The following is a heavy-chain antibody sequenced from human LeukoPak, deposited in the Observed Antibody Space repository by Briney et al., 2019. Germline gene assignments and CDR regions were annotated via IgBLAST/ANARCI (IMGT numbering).Heavy chain of an antibody. CDR2: IYSGGST. V-gene: IGHV3-53*01. CDR3: ARGNLYYYDSSGAFDI. CDR1: GFTVSSNY. J-gene: IGHJ3*02. D-gene: IGHD3-22*01. Sequence: GGSLRLSCAASGFTVSSNYMSWVRQAPGKGLEWVSVIYSGGSTYYADSVKGRFTISRDNSKNTLYLQMNSLRAEDTAVYYCARGNLYYYDSSGAFDIWGQGTMVTVSS.